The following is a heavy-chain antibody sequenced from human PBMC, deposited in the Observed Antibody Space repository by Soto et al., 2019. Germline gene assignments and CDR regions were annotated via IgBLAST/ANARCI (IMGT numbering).Heavy chain of an antibody. CDR3: ARRWEYFYMDV. CDR2: IWYDGSHT. D-gene: IGHD1-26*01. J-gene: IGHJ6*03. CDR1: GFTFSSYG. Sequence: GGSLRLSCAASGFTFSSYGVHWVRQAPGKGLEWVAVIWYDGSHTYYADSVKGRFTISGDNAKNTLYLQMNSLRDEDTAVYYCARRWEYFYMDVWGKGTTVTVSS. V-gene: IGHV3-33*01.